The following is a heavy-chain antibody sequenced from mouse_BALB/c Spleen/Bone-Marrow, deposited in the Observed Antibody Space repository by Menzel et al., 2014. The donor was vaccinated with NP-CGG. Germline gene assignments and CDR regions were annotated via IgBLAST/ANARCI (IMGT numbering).Heavy chain of an antibody. D-gene: IGHD2-3*01. CDR1: GYAFSSSW. Sequence: VQLQQSGPELVKPGASVKISCKASGYAFSSSWMNWAKQRPGQGLEWIGRIYPGDGDTNYNGKFKGKATLTADKSSSTAYMQLSSLTSVDSAVYFCARSDGYRAMDYWGQGTSVTVSS. CDR3: ARSDGYRAMDY. J-gene: IGHJ4*01. CDR2: IYPGDGDT. V-gene: IGHV1-82*01.